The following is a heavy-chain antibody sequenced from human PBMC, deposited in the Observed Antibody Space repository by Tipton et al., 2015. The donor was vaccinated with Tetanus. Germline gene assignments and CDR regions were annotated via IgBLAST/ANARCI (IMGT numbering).Heavy chain of an antibody. D-gene: IGHD3-9*01. V-gene: IGHV1-46*04. CDR2: INPSGGYT. J-gene: IGHJ4*02. Sequence: QLVQSGAEVKKPGASVNISCKASGYTFTSHYVHWVRQAPGQGLEGMGMINPSGGYTRSAQTLQGRVKVTRDTSTTTVYMELSSLRPGDTAVYYCGRGLKFYFEGGPCDYWGPGTVVTVSS. CDR3: GRGLKFYFEGGPCDY. CDR1: GYTFTSHY.